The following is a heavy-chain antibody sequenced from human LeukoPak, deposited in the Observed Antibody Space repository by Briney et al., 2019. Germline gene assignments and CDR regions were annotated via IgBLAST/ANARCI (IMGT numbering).Heavy chain of an antibody. CDR2: IVPILDTA. J-gene: IGHJ4*02. CDR1: GGTFSNYA. CDR3: ARGESYDTSGYYVPTYDY. V-gene: IGHV1-69*05. D-gene: IGHD3-22*01. Sequence: SSVKVSCKPSGGTFSNYAISWVRQAPGQGLESMGGIVPILDTANYAQKFQGRVTITTDASTSTAYMELRSLRSEDTALYYCARGESYDTSGYYVPTYDYWGPGTLVTVSS.